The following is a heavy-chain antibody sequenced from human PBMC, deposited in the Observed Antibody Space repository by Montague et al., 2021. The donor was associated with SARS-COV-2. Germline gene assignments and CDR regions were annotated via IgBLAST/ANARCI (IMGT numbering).Heavy chain of an antibody. CDR1: GFSLTTRIVG. Sequence: PALVKPTQTLTLTCTFSGFSLTTRIVGVGWIRQPPGKALEWLALIYSNDDKRYSPSLQNRLTITKDTSKNQVVLRMTNMDPVDIATYYCAHLIRYYDIFTGIPFDYWGQGILVAVSS. CDR2: IYSNDDK. V-gene: IGHV2-5*01. CDR3: AHLIRYYDIFTGIPFDY. J-gene: IGHJ4*02. D-gene: IGHD3-9*01.